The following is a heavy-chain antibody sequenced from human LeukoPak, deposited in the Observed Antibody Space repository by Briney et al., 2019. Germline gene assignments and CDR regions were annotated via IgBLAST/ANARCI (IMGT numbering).Heavy chain of an antibody. D-gene: IGHD4-17*01. CDR3: ARLGARQMLEY. Sequence: PGGSLRLSCAASEFTFSSYWMSWVRQAPGKGLEWVANIKQDGGQIYYLESVKGRFTVSRDNAKNSLYLQMNSLRAEDMAVYYCARLGARQMLEYWGQGTLVTVSS. CDR2: IKQDGGQI. CDR1: EFTFSSYW. J-gene: IGHJ4*02. V-gene: IGHV3-7*01.